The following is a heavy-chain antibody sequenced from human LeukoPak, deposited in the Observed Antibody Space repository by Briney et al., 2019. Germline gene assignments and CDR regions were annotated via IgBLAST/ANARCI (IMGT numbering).Heavy chain of an antibody. CDR2: ISSSGNHI. J-gene: IGHJ4*02. CDR1: GFTFSTYS. D-gene: IGHD2-2*01. V-gene: IGHV3-21*01. Sequence: SGGSLRLSCAASGFTFSTYSMNWVRQAPGKGLELVSSISSSGNHIYYADSVKGRFTISRDNARNSLSLQMNSLRAEDTAVYYCARSQPPDYWGQGTLVPVSS. CDR3: ARSQPPDY.